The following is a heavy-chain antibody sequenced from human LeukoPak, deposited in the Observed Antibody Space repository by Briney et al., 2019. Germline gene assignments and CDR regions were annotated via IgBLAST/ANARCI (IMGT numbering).Heavy chain of an antibody. V-gene: IGHV1-46*01. CDR1: GYTFTSYY. CDR3: ARDTYYYDSSGQGKRVFDY. D-gene: IGHD3-22*01. CDR2: INPSGGST. Sequence: ASVKVSCKASGYTFTSYYMHWVRQAPGQGLEWMGIINPSGGSTSYAQKFQGRVTMTRDTSTGTVYMELSSLRSEDTAVYYCARDTYYYDSSGQGKRVFDYWGQGTLVTVSS. J-gene: IGHJ4*02.